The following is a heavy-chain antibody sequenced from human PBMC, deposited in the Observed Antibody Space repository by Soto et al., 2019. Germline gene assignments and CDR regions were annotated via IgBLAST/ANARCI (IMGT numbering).Heavy chain of an antibody. V-gene: IGHV3-23*01. CDR3: AKADGEQWLLPHLEN. Sequence: EVQLLESGGDLARPGESLRLSCAASGFNFNKYAMSWVRQAPGEGLEWVSGISCCGGTASYADSVKGRFTIARDDSKNTLSLHMNSLRVEDTAEYYCAKADGEQWLLPHLENWGRGTLVTVS. CDR2: ISCCGGTA. J-gene: IGHJ4*02. CDR1: GFNFNKYA. D-gene: IGHD6-19*01.